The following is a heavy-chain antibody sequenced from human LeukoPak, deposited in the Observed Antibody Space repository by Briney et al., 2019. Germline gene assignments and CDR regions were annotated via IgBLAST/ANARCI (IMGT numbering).Heavy chain of an antibody. CDR3: ARAPDSSGYYSHDAFDI. V-gene: IGHV1-46*01. CDR1: GYTFTSYY. D-gene: IGHD3-22*01. J-gene: IGHJ3*02. Sequence: GASVKVSCKASGYTFTSYYMHWVRQAPGQGLEWMGIINPSGGSTSYAQKFQGRVTMTRDTSTSTVYMELSSLRSEDTAVYYCARAPDSSGYYSHDAFDIWGQGTMVTVSS. CDR2: INPSGGST.